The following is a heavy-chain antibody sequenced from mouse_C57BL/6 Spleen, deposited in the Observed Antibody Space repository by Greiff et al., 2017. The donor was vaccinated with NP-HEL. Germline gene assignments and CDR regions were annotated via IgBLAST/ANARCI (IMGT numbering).Heavy chain of an antibody. CDR1: GFSLTSYG. J-gene: IGHJ4*01. CDR2: IWSGGST. V-gene: IGHV2-2*01. D-gene: IGHD3-3*01. Sequence: QVQLKESGPGLVQPSQSLSITCTVSGFSLTSYGVHWVRQSPGKGLEWLGVIWSGGSTDYNAAFISRLSISKDNSKSQVFFKMNSLQADDTAIYYCARKGLNLYEGAMDYWGQGTSVTVSS. CDR3: ARKGLNLYEGAMDY.